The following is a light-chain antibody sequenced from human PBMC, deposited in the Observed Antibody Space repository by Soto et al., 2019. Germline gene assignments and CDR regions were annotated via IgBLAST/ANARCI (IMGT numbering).Light chain of an antibody. CDR2: KAS. CDR3: QQYNSYPLT. J-gene: IGKJ5*01. Sequence: DIQMTQSRSTLSASVGDRVTITCRASQSISSWLAWYQQKPGKAPKLLIYKASSLESGVPSRFSGSGSGTEFTLTISSLQPDDFATYYCQQYNSYPLTFGQGTRLEIK. V-gene: IGKV1-5*03. CDR1: QSISSW.